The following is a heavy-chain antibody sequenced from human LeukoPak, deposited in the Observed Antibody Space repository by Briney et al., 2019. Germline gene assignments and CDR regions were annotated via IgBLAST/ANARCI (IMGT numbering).Heavy chain of an antibody. CDR2: SYDTGST. CDR3: ARGSRGLRLPLIYSGYEEERYQVPDY. CDR1: RGSVSSDTHY. J-gene: IGHJ4*02. V-gene: IGHV4-61*01. Sequence: PSETLSLTCTVSRGSVSSDTHYWSWIRQPPGKGLEWIGVSYDTGSTKYTPSLESRVTISVDTYKNQFYLQLRSVTAADTAVYYCARGSRGLRLPLIYSGYEEERYQVPDYWGQGTLVSVSS. D-gene: IGHD5-12*01.